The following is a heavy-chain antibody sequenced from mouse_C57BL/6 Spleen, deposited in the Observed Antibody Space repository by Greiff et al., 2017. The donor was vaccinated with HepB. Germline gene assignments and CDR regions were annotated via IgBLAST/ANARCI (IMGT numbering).Heavy chain of an antibody. D-gene: IGHD3-1*01. Sequence: VHVKQSGAELVRPGASVKLSCTASGFNIKDDYMHWVKQRPEQGLEWIGWIDPENGDTEYASKFQGKATITADTSSNTAYLQLSSLTSEDTAVYYCTTEGYARYFDVWGTGTTVTVSS. V-gene: IGHV14-4*01. CDR3: TTEGYARYFDV. J-gene: IGHJ1*03. CDR2: IDPENGDT. CDR1: GFNIKDDY.